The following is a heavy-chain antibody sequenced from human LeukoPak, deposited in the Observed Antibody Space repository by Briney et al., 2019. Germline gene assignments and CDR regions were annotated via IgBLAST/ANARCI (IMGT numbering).Heavy chain of an antibody. CDR2: ISWNSGSI. D-gene: IGHD6-19*01. Sequence: GGSLRLSCAASGFTFDDYAMHWVRQAPGRGLEWVSGISWNSGSIGYADSVKGRFTISRDNAKNSLYLQMNSLRAEDMALYYCAKAVRPPVAGSSAFDIWGQGTMVTVSS. CDR1: GFTFDDYA. V-gene: IGHV3-9*03. J-gene: IGHJ3*02. CDR3: AKAVRPPVAGSSAFDI.